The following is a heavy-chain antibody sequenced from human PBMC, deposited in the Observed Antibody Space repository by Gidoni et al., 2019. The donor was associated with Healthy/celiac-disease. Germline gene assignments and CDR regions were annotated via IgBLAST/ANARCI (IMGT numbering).Heavy chain of an antibody. CDR2: IYYSGST. V-gene: IGHV4-59*01. CDR3: ARGIISNCSGGSCYQNYYYYYGMDV. CDR1: GGSISSYY. D-gene: IGHD2-15*01. J-gene: IGHJ6*02. Sequence: QVQLQESGPGLVKPSETLSLTCTVSGGSISSYYWSWIRQPPGKGLEWIGYIYYSGSTNYNPSLKSRVTISVDTSKNQFSLKLSSVTAADTAVYYCARGIISNCSGGSCYQNYYYYYGMDVWGQGTTVTVSS.